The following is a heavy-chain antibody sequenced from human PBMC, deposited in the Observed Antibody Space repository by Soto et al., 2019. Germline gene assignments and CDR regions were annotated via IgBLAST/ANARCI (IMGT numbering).Heavy chain of an antibody. V-gene: IGHV2-70*01. D-gene: IGHD6-13*01. CDR1: GFSLSTGGMC. CDR3: ARAPSYTRSWPSNWFDP. Sequence: SGPTLVNPTQTLTLTCTFSGFSLSTGGMCVNWIRQPPGKALEWLALIDSDDDKYYSTSLKTRLTISRDTSKNQVVLTMTNVDPVDTATYYCARAPSYTRSWPSNWFDPWRQGTLVTVSS. J-gene: IGHJ5*02. CDR2: IDSDDDK.